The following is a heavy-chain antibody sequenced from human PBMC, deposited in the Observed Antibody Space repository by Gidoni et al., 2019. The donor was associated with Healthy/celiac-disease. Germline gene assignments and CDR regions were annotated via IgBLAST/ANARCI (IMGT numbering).Heavy chain of an antibody. Sequence: QVQLHESGPGLVKPSQTLSLTCTVSGGSISSGRYYWSWIRQPAGKGLEWIGRIYTSGSTNYNPSLKSRVTISVDTSKNQFSLKLSSVTAADTAVYYCACSSSASIGYFQHWGQGTLVTVSS. CDR2: IYTSGST. D-gene: IGHD6-13*01. J-gene: IGHJ1*01. CDR3: ACSSSASIGYFQH. V-gene: IGHV4-61*02. CDR1: GGSISSGRYY.